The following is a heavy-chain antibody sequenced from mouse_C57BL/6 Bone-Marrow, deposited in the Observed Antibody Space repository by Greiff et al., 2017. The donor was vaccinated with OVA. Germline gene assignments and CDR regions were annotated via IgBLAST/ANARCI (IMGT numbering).Heavy chain of an antibody. CDR1: EYEFPSHD. CDR2: INSDGGST. D-gene: IGHD2-1*01. CDR3: ATMVTTRAWFAY. Sequence: EVKVEESGGGLVQPGESLKLSCESNEYEFPSHDMSWVRKTPEKRLELVAAINSDGGSTYYPDTMERRFIISRDNTKKTLYLQMSSLRSEDTALYYCATMVTTRAWFAYWGQGTLVTVSA. J-gene: IGHJ3*01. V-gene: IGHV5-2*03.